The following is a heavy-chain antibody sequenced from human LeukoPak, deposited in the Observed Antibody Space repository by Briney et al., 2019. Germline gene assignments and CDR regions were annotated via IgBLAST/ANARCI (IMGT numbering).Heavy chain of an antibody. CDR3: ARYSDDF. J-gene: IGHJ4*02. D-gene: IGHD2-21*01. CDR2: IKPDGSET. V-gene: IGHV3-7*01. Sequence: GGSLRLSCAASGFTFSSYAMSWVRQTPGKGLEWLANIKPDGSETYYVDSVKGRFTISRDNAKNSLYLQMNSLRAEDTAVYYCARYSDDFWGQGTLVTVSA. CDR1: GFTFSSYA.